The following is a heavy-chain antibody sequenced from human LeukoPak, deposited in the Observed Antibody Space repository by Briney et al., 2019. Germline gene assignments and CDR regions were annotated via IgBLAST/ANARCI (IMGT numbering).Heavy chain of an antibody. Sequence: ASVKVSCKASGYTFTGYYMHWVRQAPGQGLEWMGWINPNSGGTNYAQKFQGRVTMTRDTSISTAYMELSRLRSDDTAVYYCARDLEYCGSTSCSYYFDYWGQGTLVTVSS. D-gene: IGHD2-2*01. V-gene: IGHV1-2*02. J-gene: IGHJ4*02. CDR2: INPNSGGT. CDR1: GYTFTGYY. CDR3: ARDLEYCGSTSCSYYFDY.